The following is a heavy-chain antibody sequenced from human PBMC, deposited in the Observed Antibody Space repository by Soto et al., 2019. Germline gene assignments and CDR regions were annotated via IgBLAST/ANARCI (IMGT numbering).Heavy chain of an antibody. CDR2: ISGSGDRT. V-gene: IGHV3-23*01. Sequence: EVQLQESGGGLVQPGGSLRLSCAASGITIRNYPMSWVRQAPGTGLDWVSGISGSGDRTYYADSAKGRFTISKDFSKNSLSLQLDSLRVADTAVYFCIKDDGGNPSTEPHWGQGTLVTVSS. J-gene: IGHJ4*02. CDR1: GITIRNYP. CDR3: IKDDGGNPSTEPH. D-gene: IGHD2-15*01.